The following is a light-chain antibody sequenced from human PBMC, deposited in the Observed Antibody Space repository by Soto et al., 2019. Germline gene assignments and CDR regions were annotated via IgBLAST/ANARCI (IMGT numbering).Light chain of an antibody. J-gene: IGKJ3*01. V-gene: IGKV1-8*01. CDR1: QGISSY. CDR2: AAS. CDR3: QQYYSYPPT. Sequence: AIRMTQSPSSLSASTGDRVTITCRASQGISSYLAWYQQKPGKAPKLLIYAASTLQSGVPSRFSGSGSGKDFTLTISCLQSEDFATYCCQQYYSYPPTFGPGTKVDIK.